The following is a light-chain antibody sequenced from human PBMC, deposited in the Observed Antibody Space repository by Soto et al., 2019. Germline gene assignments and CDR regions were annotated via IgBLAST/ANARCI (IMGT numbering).Light chain of an antibody. CDR3: QHLNNYPPFT. Sequence: IQLTQSPSSLSASVGDRVSITSRASQDIKTYLAWYQQERGKAPKLLISGTFTLQSGVPSRFNGSGSGTDFTLTISRLQPEDFATYYCQHLNNYPPFTFGPGTKVDLE. CDR2: GTF. J-gene: IGKJ3*01. CDR1: QDIKTY. V-gene: IGKV1-9*01.